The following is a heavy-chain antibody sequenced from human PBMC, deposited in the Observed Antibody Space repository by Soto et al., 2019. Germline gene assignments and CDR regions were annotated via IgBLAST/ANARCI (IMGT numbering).Heavy chain of an antibody. CDR3: AKDRAYQLLYLDY. J-gene: IGHJ4*02. D-gene: IGHD2-2*01. V-gene: IGHV3-30*18. Sequence: GGSLRLSCAASGFTFSSYGMHWVRQAPGKGLEWVAVISYDGSNKYYADSVKGRFTISIENSRNTLYLQMNSLRAEDTAVYYCAKDRAYQLLYLDYWGQGTMVTVSS. CDR2: ISYDGSNK. CDR1: GFTFSSYG.